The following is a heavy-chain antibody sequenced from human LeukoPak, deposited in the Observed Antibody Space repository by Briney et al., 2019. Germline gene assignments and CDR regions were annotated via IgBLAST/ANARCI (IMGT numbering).Heavy chain of an antibody. Sequence: PSETLSLTCTVSGGSISSSSYYWGWIRQPPGKGLEWIGSIYYSGSTYYNPSLKSRVTISVDTSKNQFSLKLSSVTAADTAVYYCARTPIYDSSGYHAFDIWGQGTMVTVSS. CDR3: ARTPIYDSSGYHAFDI. D-gene: IGHD3-22*01. CDR2: IYYSGST. V-gene: IGHV4-39*01. CDR1: GGSISSSSYY. J-gene: IGHJ3*02.